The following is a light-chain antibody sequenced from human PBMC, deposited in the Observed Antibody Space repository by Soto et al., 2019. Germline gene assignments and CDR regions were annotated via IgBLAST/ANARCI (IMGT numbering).Light chain of an antibody. J-gene: IGLJ2*01. V-gene: IGLV2-14*01. CDR1: SSDVGGYNY. CDR2: EVS. CDR3: ILYTSTVG. Sequence: QSALTQPASVSGSPGQSITISCTGNSSDVGGYNYGSWYQKHPGKAPKLMIYEVSDRSSGVSNRFSGSKSGNTDSLNISGLQAEDEADYYCILYTSTVGLGGGTKLTVL.